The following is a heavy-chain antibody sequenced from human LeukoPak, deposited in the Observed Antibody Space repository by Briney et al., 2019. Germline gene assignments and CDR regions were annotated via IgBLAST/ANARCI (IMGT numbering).Heavy chain of an antibody. CDR2: INHSGST. Sequence: SETVSLTCAVYGGPFSGYYWRWIRQPPGKGLEGIGEINHSGSTNYNPSLKSRVTISVDTSKIQFSQTLSSVTAADTAVYYCAGGASPPGIRRITVRGRAFDIWGQGTMVTVSS. V-gene: IGHV4-34*01. J-gene: IGHJ3*02. D-gene: IGHD6-19*01. CDR3: AGGASPPGIRRITVRGRAFDI. CDR1: GGPFSGYY.